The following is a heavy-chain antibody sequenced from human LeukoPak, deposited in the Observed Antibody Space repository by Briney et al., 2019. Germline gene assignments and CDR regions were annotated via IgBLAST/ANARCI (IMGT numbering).Heavy chain of an antibody. CDR2: IYSGGNT. V-gene: IGHV3-53*01. CDR1: GFTVSGNY. D-gene: IGHD3-10*01. CDR3: AKEFYGSGDY. J-gene: IGHJ4*02. Sequence: GGSLRLSCAASGFTVSGNYMSWVRQAPGKGHEWVSGIYSGGNTYDADSVKGRFTISRDNAKNTLYLQINSLRAQDTAVYYCAKEFYGSGDYWGQGTLVTVSS.